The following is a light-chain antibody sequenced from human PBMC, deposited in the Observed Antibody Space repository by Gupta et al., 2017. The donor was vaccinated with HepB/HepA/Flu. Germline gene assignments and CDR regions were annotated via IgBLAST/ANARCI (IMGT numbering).Light chain of an antibody. J-gene: IGLJ2*01. CDR1: SSDVGTYNL. CDR3: CSYAGSSTP. CDR2: EVS. Sequence: QSALTQPASVSGSPGQSITISCTGTSSDVGTYNLVSWYQQHPGKAPKLMIYEVSKRPSVVSNRFSGSKSGNTASLTISVLQAEDEADYYCCSYAGSSTPFGGGTKLTVL. V-gene: IGLV2-23*02.